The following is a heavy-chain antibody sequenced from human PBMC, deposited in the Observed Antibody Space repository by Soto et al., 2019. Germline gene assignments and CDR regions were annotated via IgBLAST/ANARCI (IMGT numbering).Heavy chain of an antibody. J-gene: IGHJ6*02. CDR1: GGTFSSYA. D-gene: IGHD2-2*03. V-gene: IGHV1-69*13. Sequence: SVKVSCKASGGTFSSYAISWVRQAPGQGLEWMGGIIPIFGTANYAQKFQGRVTITADESTSTAYMELNSLRADDTAVYFCAKEDGYCSSSSCPFGLDVWGQGTTVNVS. CDR2: IIPIFGTA. CDR3: AKEDGYCSSSSCPFGLDV.